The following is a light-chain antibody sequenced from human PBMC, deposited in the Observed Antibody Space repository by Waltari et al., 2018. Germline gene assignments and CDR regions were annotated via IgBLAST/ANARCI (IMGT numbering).Light chain of an antibody. CDR1: QSVSSSY. CDR3: QQYGSSPLT. J-gene: IGKJ5*01. CDR2: GAS. V-gene: IGKV3-20*01. Sequence: EIVLTQSPGTLSLSPGERATLSCSASQSVSSSYLAWYQQKPGQAPRLLIYGASSRATGIPYRFSGSGSGTDFTLTISRLEPEDFAVYYCQQYGSSPLTFGQGTRLEIK.